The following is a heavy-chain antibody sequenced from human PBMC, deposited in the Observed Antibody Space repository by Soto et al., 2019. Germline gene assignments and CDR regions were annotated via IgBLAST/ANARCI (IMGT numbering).Heavy chain of an antibody. CDR1: GGSFSGYY. V-gene: IGHV4-34*01. J-gene: IGHJ4*02. Sequence: QVQLQQWGAGLLKPSETLSLTCAVYGGSFSGYYWSWIRQPPGKGLEWIGEINHSGSTNYNPSHKSRVTISVDPSKNQFSLKLSSVTAADTAVYYCARGTPPYDYIWGSYRFFDYWGQGTLVTVSS. CDR2: INHSGST. CDR3: ARGTPPYDYIWGSYRFFDY. D-gene: IGHD3-16*02.